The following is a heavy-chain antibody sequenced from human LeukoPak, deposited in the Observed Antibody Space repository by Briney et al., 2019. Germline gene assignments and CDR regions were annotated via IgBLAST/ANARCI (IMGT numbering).Heavy chain of an antibody. Sequence: GGSLRLSCTASGFTFSNYAMSWVRQAPGKGLEWVANIKHDGSETYYVDSVKGRFTISRDNAKNSQYLQLNSLRAEDTAVYYCASANGDYARGGFDYWGQGTLVTVSS. J-gene: IGHJ4*02. CDR3: ASANGDYARGGFDY. D-gene: IGHD3-16*01. CDR2: IKHDGSET. V-gene: IGHV3-7*01. CDR1: GFTFSNYA.